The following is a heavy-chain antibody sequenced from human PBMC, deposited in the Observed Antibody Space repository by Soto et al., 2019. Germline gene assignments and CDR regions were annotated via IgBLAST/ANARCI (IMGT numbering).Heavy chain of an antibody. CDR3: ARHAGNSWKGDYFDY. V-gene: IGHV5-51*01. D-gene: IGHD6-13*01. CDR2: IDPNDSQT. CDR1: GYSFSSPW. J-gene: IGHJ4*02. Sequence: GEPLKISCXASGYSFSSPWIGWVRQMPGKGLEWMGIIDPNDSQTIYSPSFQGQVTTSADKSIDTAYLQWSSLKTSDTAMYYCARHAGNSWKGDYFDYWGQGALVTVSS.